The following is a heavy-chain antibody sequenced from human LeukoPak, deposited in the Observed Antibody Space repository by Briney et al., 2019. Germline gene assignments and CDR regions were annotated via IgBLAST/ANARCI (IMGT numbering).Heavy chain of an antibody. Sequence: GGSLRLSCAASGFTFSSYWMHWVRQAPGKGLVWVSRINSDGSSTSYADSVKGRFTISRDNAKNTLYLQMNSLRAEDTAVYYCAIHRHYPYLDYWGQGTLVTVSS. J-gene: IGHJ4*02. CDR2: INSDGSST. D-gene: IGHD3-10*01. CDR1: GFTFSSYW. V-gene: IGHV3-74*01. CDR3: AIHRHYPYLDY.